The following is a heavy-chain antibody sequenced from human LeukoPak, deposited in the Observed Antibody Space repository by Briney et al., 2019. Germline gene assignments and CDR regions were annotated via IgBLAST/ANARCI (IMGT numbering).Heavy chain of an antibody. CDR2: INSDGSGT. J-gene: IGHJ6*02. V-gene: IGHV3-74*01. CDR1: GFTFSSYW. CDR3: ARDRTQYYYYYGMDV. Sequence: GGSLRLSCAASGFTFSSYWMHWVRQAPGKGLVWVSRINSDGSGTSYADSVKGRFTISRDNAKNTLYLQMNSLRAEDTAVYYCARDRTQYYYYYGMDVWGQGTTVTVSS.